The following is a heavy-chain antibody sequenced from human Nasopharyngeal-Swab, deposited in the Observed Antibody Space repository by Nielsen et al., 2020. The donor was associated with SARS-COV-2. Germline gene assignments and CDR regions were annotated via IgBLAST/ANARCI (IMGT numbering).Heavy chain of an antibody. CDR3: ARRQLLGFGDGAFDI. V-gene: IGHV4-59*13. J-gene: IGHJ3*02. CDR2: IYYSGST. Sequence: SETLSLTCTVSGGSISSYYWSWIRQPPGKGLEWIGYIYYSGSTNYNPSLKSRVTISVDTSKNQFSLKLSSVTAADTAVYYCARRQLLGFGDGAFDIWGQGTMVTVSS. CDR1: GGSISSYY. D-gene: IGHD3-10*01.